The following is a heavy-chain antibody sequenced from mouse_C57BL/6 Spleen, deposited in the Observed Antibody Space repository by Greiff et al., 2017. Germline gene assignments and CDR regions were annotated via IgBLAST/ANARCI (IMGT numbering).Heavy chain of an antibody. V-gene: IGHV1-15*01. CDR3: TRVPLLGYFDY. J-gene: IGHJ2*01. Sequence: VQLQQSGAELVRPGASVTLSCKASGYKFTDYEMHWVKQTPVHGLEWIGAIDPETGGTAYNQKFKGKAILTAAKSTSTAYMELRSLTSEDSAVYYCTRVPLLGYFDYWGQGTTLTVSS. CDR1: GYKFTDYE. D-gene: IGHD2-1*01. CDR2: IDPETGGT.